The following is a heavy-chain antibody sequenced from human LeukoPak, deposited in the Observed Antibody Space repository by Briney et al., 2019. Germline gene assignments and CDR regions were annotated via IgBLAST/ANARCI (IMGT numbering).Heavy chain of an antibody. Sequence: SETLSLTCTVSGYSISSGYYWGWIRQPPGKGLEWIGSIYHSGSTYYNPSLKSRVTKAVDTSKNQFSLKLISVTAADTAVYYCARGGACSSTSCYFDPWGQGTLVTVSS. CDR1: GYSISSGYY. CDR2: IYHSGST. D-gene: IGHD2-2*01. CDR3: ARGGACSSTSCYFDP. J-gene: IGHJ5*02. V-gene: IGHV4-38-2*02.